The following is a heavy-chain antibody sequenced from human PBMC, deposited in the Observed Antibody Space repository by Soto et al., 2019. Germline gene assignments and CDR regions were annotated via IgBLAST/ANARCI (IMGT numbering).Heavy chain of an antibody. V-gene: IGHV1-3*01. J-gene: IGHJ4*02. CDR2: INAGDGVT. CDR1: GYTFTSYA. D-gene: IGHD3-10*01. Sequence: QVQLVQSGAEVKKPGASVKVSCKASGYTFTSYAIHWVRQAPGQRLEWMGWINAGDGVTKYSQKFQGRVTITWDTSASTAYMELSSLRSEDTAVFYCARGDAGTDFDCWGQGTLVTVSS. CDR3: ARGDAGTDFDC.